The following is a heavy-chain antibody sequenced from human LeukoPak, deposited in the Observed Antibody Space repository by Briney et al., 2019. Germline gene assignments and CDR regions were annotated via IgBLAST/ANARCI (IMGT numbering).Heavy chain of an antibody. V-gene: IGHV1-69*13. D-gene: IGHD2-21*02. J-gene: IGHJ4*02. Sequence: ASVKVSCKASGGTFSSYAISWVRQAPGQGLEWMGGIIPIFGTANYAQKFQGRVTITADESTSTAYMELSSLRSEDTAVYYCAREGAGWGPLDYWGQGTLVTVSS. CDR1: GGTFSSYA. CDR2: IIPIFGTA. CDR3: AREGAGWGPLDY.